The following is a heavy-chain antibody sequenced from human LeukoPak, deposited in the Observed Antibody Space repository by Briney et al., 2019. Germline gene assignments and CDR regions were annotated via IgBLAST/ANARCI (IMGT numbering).Heavy chain of an antibody. D-gene: IGHD3-22*01. Sequence: GASVKVSCKASGYTFTGYYMHWVRQAPGQGLEWMGWINPNSGGTNYAQKFQGRVTMTRDTSISTAYMELSRLRSDDTAVYYCARDFYDSSVRYPNDYWGQGTLVTVSS. CDR3: ARDFYDSSVRYPNDY. V-gene: IGHV1-2*02. CDR2: INPNSGGT. J-gene: IGHJ4*02. CDR1: GYTFTGYY.